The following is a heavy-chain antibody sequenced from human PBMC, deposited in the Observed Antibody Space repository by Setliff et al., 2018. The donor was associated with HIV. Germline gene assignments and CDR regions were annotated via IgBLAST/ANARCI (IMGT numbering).Heavy chain of an antibody. CDR3: AKGNNWNRGADWFDP. D-gene: IGHD1-20*01. J-gene: IGHJ5*02. CDR1: GFTFNNYA. CDR2: IYSNNT. V-gene: IGHV3-23*03. Sequence: GGSLRLSCAASGFTFNNYAITWVRQAPGKGLEWVSFIYSNNTYYADSVKGRFTISRDNSKNTVHLQMNGLTAEDTAIYYCAKGNNWNRGADWFDPWGQGTLVTVSS.